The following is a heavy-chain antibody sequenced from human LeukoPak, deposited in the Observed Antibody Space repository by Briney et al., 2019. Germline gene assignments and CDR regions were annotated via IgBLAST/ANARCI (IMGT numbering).Heavy chain of an antibody. CDR1: GYTFTSYG. J-gene: IGHJ4*02. CDR3: ASSYYYDSSGYDSELEDEVGYFDY. V-gene: IGHV1-2*02. CDR2: INPNSGGT. Sequence: GASVKVSCKASGYTFTSYGISWVRQAPGQGLEWMGWINPNSGGTNYAQKFQGRVAMTRDTSISTAYMELSRLRSDDTAVYYCASSYYYDSSGYDSELEDEVGYFDYWGQGTLVTVSS. D-gene: IGHD3-22*01.